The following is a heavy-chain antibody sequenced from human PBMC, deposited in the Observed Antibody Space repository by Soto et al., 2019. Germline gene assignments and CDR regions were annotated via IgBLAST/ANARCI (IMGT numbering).Heavy chain of an antibody. V-gene: IGHV3-13*01. CDR2: IGTAGDT. CDR1: GFTFSSYD. CDR3: ARGITMVRGVIIDYFDY. J-gene: IGHJ4*02. Sequence: EVQLVESGGGLVQPAGSLRLSCAASGFTFSSYDMHWVRQATGKGLEWVSAIGTAGDTYYPGSVKGRFTISRENAKNSLYLQMNSLRAGYTAVYYCARGITMVRGVIIDYFDYWGQGTLVTVSS. D-gene: IGHD3-10*01.